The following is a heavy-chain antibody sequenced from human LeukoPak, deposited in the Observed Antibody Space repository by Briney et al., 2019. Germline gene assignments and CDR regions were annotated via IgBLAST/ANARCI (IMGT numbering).Heavy chain of an antibody. CDR1: GGSISSYY. J-gene: IGHJ4*02. CDR2: IYYSGST. Sequence: SETLSLTCTVSGGSISSYYWTWIRQPPGKGLEWIGYIYYSGSTSYNPSLKSRVTISVDTSKNQFSLKLSSVTAADTAVYYCARESLSSSTLFDYWGQGTLVTVSS. CDR3: ARESLSSSTLFDY. D-gene: IGHD6-13*01. V-gene: IGHV4-59*01.